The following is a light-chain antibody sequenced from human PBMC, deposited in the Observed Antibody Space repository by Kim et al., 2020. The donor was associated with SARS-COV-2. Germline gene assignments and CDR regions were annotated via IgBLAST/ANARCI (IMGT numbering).Light chain of an antibody. CDR2: LAS. V-gene: IGKV1-5*03. CDR3: QHYIRFPYT. Sequence: SVGDRVTITCRASQTISTWLAWYQQKPGKAPKLLLYLASTLESGVPSRFSGSGSGTEFTLTIDSLQPDDFATYYCQHYIRFPYTFGQGTKLEI. CDR1: QTISTW. J-gene: IGKJ2*01.